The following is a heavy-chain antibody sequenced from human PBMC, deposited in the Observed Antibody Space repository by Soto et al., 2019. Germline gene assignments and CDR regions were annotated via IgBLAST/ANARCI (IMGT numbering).Heavy chain of an antibody. V-gene: IGHV4-31*09. CDR2: IYHSGST. Sequence: SETLSLTCTVSGGSISSGAYYWSWIRQHPGKGLEWIVYIYHSGSTYYNPSLKSRVTISVDRSKTHFPPKLTSVPAADTALYYSAGGGGFPRYNWGQETLVTVSS. J-gene: IGHJ4*02. D-gene: IGHD1-1*01. CDR1: GGSISSGAYY. CDR3: AGGGGFPRYN.